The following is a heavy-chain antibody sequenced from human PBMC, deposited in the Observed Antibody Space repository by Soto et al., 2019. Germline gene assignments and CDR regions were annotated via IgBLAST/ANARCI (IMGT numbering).Heavy chain of an antibody. D-gene: IGHD3-22*01. CDR1: GGTFSSYA. Sequence: QVQLVQSGAEVKKPGSSVKVSCKASGGTFSSYAISWVRQAPGQGLEWMGGIIPIFGTANYAQKFQGRVTITADEFTSTGEFEMSCVRCGDAAVYYGAGVSDYESSGYGAHYYGMDVRGQGTTVTVSS. CDR3: AGVSDYESSGYGAHYYGMDV. CDR2: IIPIFGTA. J-gene: IGHJ6*01. V-gene: IGHV1-69*01.